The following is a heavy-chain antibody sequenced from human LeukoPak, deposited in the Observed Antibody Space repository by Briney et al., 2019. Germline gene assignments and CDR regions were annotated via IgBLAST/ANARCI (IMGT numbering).Heavy chain of an antibody. Sequence: GGSLRLSCAASGFTFSSYAMSWVRQAPGKGLEWVSAISGSGGSTYYADSVKGRFTISRDNSKNTLYLQMSSLRAEDTAVYYCAKAPDYYDSSGYPYYFDYWGQGTLVTVSS. CDR3: AKAPDYYDSSGYPYYFDY. J-gene: IGHJ4*02. CDR2: ISGSGGST. D-gene: IGHD3-22*01. V-gene: IGHV3-23*01. CDR1: GFTFSSYA.